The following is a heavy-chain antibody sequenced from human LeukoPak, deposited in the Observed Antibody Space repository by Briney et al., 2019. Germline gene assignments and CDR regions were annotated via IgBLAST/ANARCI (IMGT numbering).Heavy chain of an antibody. CDR1: GFTFISYG. Sequence: PGGSLSLSCAASGFTFISYGMHWVRQAPGKGLEWVAVIWYDGSNKYYADSVKGRFTISRDNSKNTLYLQMNSLRAEDTALYDCARDRSKTSPDYWGQGTLVTVSS. D-gene: IGHD2-2*01. CDR3: ARDRSKTSPDY. J-gene: IGHJ4*02. V-gene: IGHV3-33*01. CDR2: IWYDGSNK.